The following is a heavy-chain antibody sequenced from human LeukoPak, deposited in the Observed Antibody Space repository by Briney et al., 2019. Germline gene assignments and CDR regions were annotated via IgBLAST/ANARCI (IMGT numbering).Heavy chain of an antibody. D-gene: IGHD4/OR15-4a*01. V-gene: IGHV3-74*01. CDR1: GFTFSSFY. Sequence: GGSLRLSCAASGFTFSSFYMHWVRHAPGKGLVWVSRINSDGSSTTYADSVKGRFTISRDNAKNTLYLQMNSLRAEDTAVYYCARDVLAHFDYWGQGTLVTVSS. J-gene: IGHJ4*02. CDR2: INSDGSST. CDR3: ARDVLAHFDY.